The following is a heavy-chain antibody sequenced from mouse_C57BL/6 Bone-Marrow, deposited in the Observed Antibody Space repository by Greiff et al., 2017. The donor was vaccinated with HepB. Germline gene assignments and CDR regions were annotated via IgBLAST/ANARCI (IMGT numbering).Heavy chain of an antibody. CDR3: ARWDHLLWYLYAMDY. CDR2: INPNNGGT. CDR1: GYTFTDYY. J-gene: IGHJ4*01. Sequence: EVQLQQSGPELVKPGASVKISCKASGYTFTDYYMNWVKQSHGKSLEWIGDINPNNGGTSYNQKFKGKATLTVDKSSSTAYMELRSLTSEDSAVYYCARWDHLLWYLYAMDYWGQGTSVTVSS. D-gene: IGHD2-1*01. V-gene: IGHV1-26*01.